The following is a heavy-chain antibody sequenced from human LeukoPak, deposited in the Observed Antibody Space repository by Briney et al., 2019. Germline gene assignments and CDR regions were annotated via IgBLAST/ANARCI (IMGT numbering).Heavy chain of an antibody. Sequence: ASVKVSCEASGYTFTGYYMHWVRQAPGQGLEWMGWINPNSGGTNYAQKFQGRVTMTRDTSISTAYMELSRLRSDDTAVYYCAKNGNGQQLVFYYYYMDVWGKGTTVTVSS. CDR3: AKNGNGQQLVFYYYYMDV. J-gene: IGHJ6*03. V-gene: IGHV1-2*02. D-gene: IGHD6-13*01. CDR2: INPNSGGT. CDR1: GYTFTGYY.